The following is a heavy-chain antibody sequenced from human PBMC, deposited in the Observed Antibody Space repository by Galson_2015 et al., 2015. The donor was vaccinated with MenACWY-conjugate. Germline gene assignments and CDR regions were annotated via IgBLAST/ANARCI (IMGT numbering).Heavy chain of an antibody. CDR2: INSDGSSR. CDR3: ARDQKSRMFDYSSLHV. CDR1: GISISNYW. V-gene: IGHV3-74*01. Sequence: SLRLSCAASGISISNYWMHWIRQAPGKGLVWVSRINSDGSSRSYADSVKGRFTISRDNAKNTLYLQMSSLRAEDTAVYYCARDQKSRMFDYSSLHVWGKGTTVTVSS. J-gene: IGHJ6*03. D-gene: IGHD2-21*01.